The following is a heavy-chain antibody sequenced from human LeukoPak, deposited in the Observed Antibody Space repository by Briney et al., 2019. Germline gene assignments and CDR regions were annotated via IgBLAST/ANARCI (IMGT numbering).Heavy chain of an antibody. Sequence: PSETLSLTCTVSGGSISGYYWSWLRQPPAQGLDGIGCIYYRGTSKYNPSLMRRVTLPVHTSKHQVCLKLNSVTAADTAVYYCARHYCSGGNCYYFDHWGQGNLVTVSS. CDR3: ARHYCSGGNCYYFDH. J-gene: IGHJ4*02. D-gene: IGHD2-15*01. CDR1: GGSISGYY. CDR2: IYYRGTS. V-gene: IGHV4-59*08.